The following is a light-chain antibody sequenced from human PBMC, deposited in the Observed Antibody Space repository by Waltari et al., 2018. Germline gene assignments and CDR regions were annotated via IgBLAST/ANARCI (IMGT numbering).Light chain of an antibody. CDR2: KGN. CDR3: SMYMGSGIWV. CDR1: SGSVSSTSY. Sequence: QPVLTQEPSLSVSPGGTVTLTCALSSGSVSSTSYATWYQQTPGLPPRTLVYKGNGRSSGVPDRFSGSILGNKAALTITGAQADDESDYYCSMYMGSGIWVFGGGTKLTVL. J-gene: IGLJ3*02. V-gene: IGLV8-61*01.